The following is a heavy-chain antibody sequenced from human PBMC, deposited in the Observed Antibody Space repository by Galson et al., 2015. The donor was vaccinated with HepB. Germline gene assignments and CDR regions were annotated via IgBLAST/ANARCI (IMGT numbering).Heavy chain of an antibody. Sequence: SLRLSCAASGFTFSSYAMSWVRQAPGKGLEWVSAISGSGGSTYYADSVKGRFTISRDNSKNTLYLQMNSLRAEDSAVYYCAKGIDYGDYPGGVYYYYGMDVWGQGTTVTVSS. CDR1: GFTFSSYA. J-gene: IGHJ6*02. CDR2: ISGSGGST. V-gene: IGHV3-23*01. CDR3: AKGIDYGDYPGGVYYYYGMDV. D-gene: IGHD4-17*01.